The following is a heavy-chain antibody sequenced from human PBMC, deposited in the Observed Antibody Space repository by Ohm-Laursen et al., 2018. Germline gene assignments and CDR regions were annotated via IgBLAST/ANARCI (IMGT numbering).Heavy chain of an antibody. V-gene: IGHV3-7*01. J-gene: IGHJ6*02. D-gene: IGHD3-22*01. CDR1: GFTFSSYW. CDR3: ARDPVDYYDSSGYSYYYYGMDV. Sequence: SLRLSRAASGFTFSSYWMSWVRQAPGTGLEWVANIKQDGSEKYYVDSVKGRFTISRDNAKNSLYLQMNSLRAEDTAVYYCARDPVDYYDSSGYSYYYYGMDVWGQGTTVTVSS. CDR2: IKQDGSEK.